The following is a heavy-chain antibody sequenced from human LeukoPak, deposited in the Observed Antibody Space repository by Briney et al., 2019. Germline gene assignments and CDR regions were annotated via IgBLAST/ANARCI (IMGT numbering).Heavy chain of an antibody. J-gene: IGHJ3*02. CDR2: IYYSWST. CDR1: GGSISSYY. D-gene: IGHD1-26*01. CDR3: ARYIVSYPHDAFDI. Sequence: SETLSLTCTVSGGSISSYYWSWIRQPPGKGLEWIGYIYYSWSTSYNPSLKSRVTISVDTSKKQFSLKLSSVIAADTAFYYCARYIVSYPHDAFDIWGQGTMVTVSS. V-gene: IGHV4-59*01.